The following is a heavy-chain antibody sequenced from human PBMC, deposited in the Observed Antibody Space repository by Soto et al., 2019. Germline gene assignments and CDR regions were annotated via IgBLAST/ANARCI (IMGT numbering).Heavy chain of an antibody. CDR2: INPNSGGT. CDR1: GYTFTGYY. J-gene: IGHJ6*02. D-gene: IGHD3-9*01. V-gene: IGHV1-2*04. Sequence: ASVKVSCKASGYTFTGYYMHWVRQAPGQGLEWMGWINPNSGGTNYAQKFQGWVTMTRDTSISTAYMELSRLRSDDTAVYYCARDESPLLTGYPVIGMDVWGQGTTVTSP. CDR3: ARDESPLLTGYPVIGMDV.